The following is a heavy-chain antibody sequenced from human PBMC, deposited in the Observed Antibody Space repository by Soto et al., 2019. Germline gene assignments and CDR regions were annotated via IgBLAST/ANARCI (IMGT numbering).Heavy chain of an antibody. J-gene: IGHJ6*02. Sequence: QVQLVQSGADVKTPGASVRVSCKASGYTFTGYYVHWVREAPGQGLEWMGWINPETGGTSYAQKVQGRFILSRDTSINTPYRELSRLRLDEAAVYFCARERYQVISDGMDVWGQGTTVTVSS. CDR3: ARERYQVISDGMDV. V-gene: IGHV1-2*02. CDR1: GYTFTGYY. CDR2: INPETGGT. D-gene: IGHD2-2*01.